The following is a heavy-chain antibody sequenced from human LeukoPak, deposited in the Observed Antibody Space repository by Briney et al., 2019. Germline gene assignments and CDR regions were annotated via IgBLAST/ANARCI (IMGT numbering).Heavy chain of an antibody. Sequence: GGSLRLSRAASGFTFSSYAMSWVRQAPGKGLEGVSAFSGSGGRTYYADSVKGRFTISRDNSKNTLYLQMNSLRAEDTAVYYCAKDMYSSGYMYYFDYWGQGTLVTVSS. V-gene: IGHV3-23*01. CDR2: FSGSGGRT. CDR1: GFTFSSYA. D-gene: IGHD3-22*01. J-gene: IGHJ4*02. CDR3: AKDMYSSGYMYYFDY.